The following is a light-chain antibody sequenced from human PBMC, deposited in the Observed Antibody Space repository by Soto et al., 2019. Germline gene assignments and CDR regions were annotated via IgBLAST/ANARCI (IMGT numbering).Light chain of an antibody. J-gene: IGLJ3*02. Sequence: QSVLTQPASVSGSPGQSITISCTGTSSDVGSYNLVSWYRQHPGKAPKLMIYESSKRPSGLSNRFSGSKSGNTASLTISGRQAEDEADYYCCSYVGSSTLVFGGGTKLTVL. V-gene: IGLV2-23*01. CDR1: SSDVGSYNL. CDR2: ESS. CDR3: CSYVGSSTLV.